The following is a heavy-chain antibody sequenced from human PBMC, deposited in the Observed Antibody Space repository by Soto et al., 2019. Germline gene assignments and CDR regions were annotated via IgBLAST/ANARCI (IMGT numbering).Heavy chain of an antibody. D-gene: IGHD3-22*01. J-gene: IGHJ5*02. Sequence: PSETLSLTCTVSGGSISSSSYYWGWIRQHPGKGLEWIGSIYYSGSTYYNPSLKSRVTISVDTSKNQFSLKLSSVTAADTAVYYCARQKQGGYYPFPNWFDPWGQGTLVTVSS. V-gene: IGHV4-39*01. CDR3: ARQKQGGYYPFPNWFDP. CDR1: GGSISSSSYY. CDR2: IYYSGST.